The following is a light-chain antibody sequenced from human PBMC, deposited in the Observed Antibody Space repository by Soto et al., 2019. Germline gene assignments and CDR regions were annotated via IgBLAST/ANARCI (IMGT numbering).Light chain of an antibody. Sequence: QSVLTQPRSVSGSPGLSVTLSCTGTSSDVGKYNFVSWYQQHPDKAPKLMIYDVTEWPSGVPDRFSGSKSHKTASLTVSGLQAEDEADYYCCSYSGNDTFVFGSGTKLTVL. CDR2: DVT. J-gene: IGLJ1*01. V-gene: IGLV2-11*01. CDR1: SSDVGKYNF. CDR3: CSYSGNDTFV.